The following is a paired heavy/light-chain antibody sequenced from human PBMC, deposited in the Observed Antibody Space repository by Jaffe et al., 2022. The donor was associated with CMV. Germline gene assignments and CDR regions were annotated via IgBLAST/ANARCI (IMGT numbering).Heavy chain of an antibody. CDR2: IKSKSDDETT. D-gene: IGHD2-2*01. J-gene: IGHJ4*02. Sequence: EVQLVESGGGSVKPGGSVRLSCAASGFTFSNAWMSWVRQAPGKGLEWVGRIKSKSDDETTDYAAPVKGRFTISRDDSKNTLYLRMNSLKTEDTGVYYCRTDGIIVGYQLLFYGYWGRGTQVTVSS. V-gene: IGHV3-15*01. CDR3: RTDGIIVGYQLLFYGY. CDR1: GFTFSNAW.
Light chain of an antibody. V-gene: IGLV6-57*04. Sequence: NFMLTQSHSVSESPGKTVTISCTRSSGSIASNFVQWYQQRPGGAPTTLIYEDNQRPAGVPDRFSGSIDTSSNSASLTISGLKTEDDADYYCQSYDSSQSGWVYGGGTKLTVL. CDR3: QSYDSSQSGWV. CDR1: SGSIASNF. CDR2: EDN. J-gene: IGLJ3*02.